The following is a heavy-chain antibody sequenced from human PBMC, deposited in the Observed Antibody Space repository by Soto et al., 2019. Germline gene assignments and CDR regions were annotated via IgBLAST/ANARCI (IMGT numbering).Heavy chain of an antibody. CDR2: IRSKANSYAT. Sequence: GGSLRLSCAASGFTFSGSAMHWVRQASGKGLEWVGRIRSKANSYATAYAASVKGRFTISRDDSKNTAYLQMNSLKTEDTAVYYCTRHSRPNWNYYYYGMDVWGQGTTVTVSS. D-gene: IGHD1-1*01. J-gene: IGHJ6*02. CDR1: GFTFSGSA. V-gene: IGHV3-73*01. CDR3: TRHSRPNWNYYYYGMDV.